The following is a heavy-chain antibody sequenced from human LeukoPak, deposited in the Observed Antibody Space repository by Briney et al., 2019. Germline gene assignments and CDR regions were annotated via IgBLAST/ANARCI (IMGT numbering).Heavy chain of an antibody. Sequence: GGSLRLSCAASGFTFSNYWMSWVRQAPGKGLEWVSYISSSSSTIYYADSVKGRFTISRDNAKNSLYLQMNSLRAEDTAVYYCARVAINDYGDYFDYWGQGTLVTVSS. CDR1: GFTFSNYW. CDR2: ISSSSSTI. D-gene: IGHD4-17*01. J-gene: IGHJ4*02. V-gene: IGHV3-48*04. CDR3: ARVAINDYGDYFDY.